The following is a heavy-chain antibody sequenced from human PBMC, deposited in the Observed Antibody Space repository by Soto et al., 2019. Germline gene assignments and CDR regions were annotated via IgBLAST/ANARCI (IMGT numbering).Heavy chain of an antibody. CDR2: ISAYNGKR. CDR3: ARGRIVASIHDAFEI. V-gene: IGHV1-18*01. J-gene: IGHJ3*02. D-gene: IGHD2-21*01. CDR1: GYDFTSYG. Sequence: QGQLLQSGDEVKKPGASVRVSCRASGYDFTSYGISWVRQAPGQGLEWVSRISAYNGKRDTAQKFQGRVTMTLDTSTDTAHMELGDLTSADTAVYYGARGRIVASIHDAFEIWGQGTMVAVSS.